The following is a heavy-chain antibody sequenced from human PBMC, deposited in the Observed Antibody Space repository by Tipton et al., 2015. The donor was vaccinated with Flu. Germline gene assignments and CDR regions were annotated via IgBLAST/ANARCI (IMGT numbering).Heavy chain of an antibody. J-gene: IGHJ5*01. V-gene: IGHV4-4*07. CDR2: IFVGGGT. D-gene: IGHD1-26*01. CDR3: AREQSGSQSHLVA. Sequence: TLSLTCTVSGYSISSNYWDWIRPPAGKELEWIGRIFVGGGTNYNPSLRGRVSMSADTYKNEISLRLTSVTAADTAVYYCAREQSGSQSHLVAWGHGTLVTVSS. CDR1: GYSISSNY.